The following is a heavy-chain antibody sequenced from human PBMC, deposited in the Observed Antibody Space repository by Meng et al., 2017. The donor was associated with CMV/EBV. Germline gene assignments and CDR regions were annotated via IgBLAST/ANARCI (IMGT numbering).Heavy chain of an antibody. CDR2: IYPGDSDT. V-gene: IGHV5-51*01. D-gene: IGHD5-18*01. CDR3: ARHSGRGYSYGWYGMDV. CDR1: GYSFSSYW. J-gene: IGHJ6*02. Sequence: GESLKISCKGSGYSFSSYWIGWVRQMPGKGLEWVGLIYPGDSDTRYSPSFQGQVTISADKSISTAYLQRSSLKASDTAMYYCARHSGRGYSYGWYGMDVWGQGTTVTVSS.